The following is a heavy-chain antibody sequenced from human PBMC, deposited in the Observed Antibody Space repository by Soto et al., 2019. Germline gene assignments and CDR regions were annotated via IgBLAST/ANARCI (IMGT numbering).Heavy chain of an antibody. V-gene: IGHV3-23*01. D-gene: IGHD5-12*01. CDR1: GFTFSSYA. Sequence: GGSLRLSCAASGFTFSSYAMSWVRQAPGKGLEWVSAISGSGGSTYYADSVKGRFTISRDNSKNTLYLQMNSLRAEDTAVYYCARSPGIVATIIRYYYYYMDVWGKGTTVTVSS. CDR3: ARSPGIVATIIRYYYYYMDV. J-gene: IGHJ6*03. CDR2: ISGSGGST.